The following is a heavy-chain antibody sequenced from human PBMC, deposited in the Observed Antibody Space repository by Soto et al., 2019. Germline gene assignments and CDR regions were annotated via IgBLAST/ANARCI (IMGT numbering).Heavy chain of an antibody. CDR3: ARAYGSGSSWNYYYYYGMDV. D-gene: IGHD3-10*01. CDR1: GGSISSYY. J-gene: IGHJ6*02. Sequence: SETLSLTCTVSGGSISSYYWSWIRQPPGKGLEWIGYIYYSGSTNYNPSLKSRVTISVDTSKNQFSLKLSSVTAADTAVYYCARAYGSGSSWNYYYYYGMDVWGQGTTVTV. CDR2: IYYSGST. V-gene: IGHV4-59*01.